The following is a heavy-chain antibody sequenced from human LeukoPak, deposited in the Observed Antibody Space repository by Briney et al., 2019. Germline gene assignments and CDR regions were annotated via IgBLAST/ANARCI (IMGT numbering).Heavy chain of an antibody. V-gene: IGHV3-11*04. CDR2: ISSSGSTI. CDR3: ARDPSPIEYSSSSAPFYYYYYMDV. J-gene: IGHJ6*03. D-gene: IGHD6-6*01. Sequence: KPGGSLRLSCAASGFTFSDYYMSWIRQAPGKGLEWVSYISSSGSTIYYADSVKGRFTISRDNAKNSLYLQINSLRAEDTAVYYFARDPSPIEYSSSSAPFYYYYYMDVWGKGTTVTVSS. CDR1: GFTFSDYY.